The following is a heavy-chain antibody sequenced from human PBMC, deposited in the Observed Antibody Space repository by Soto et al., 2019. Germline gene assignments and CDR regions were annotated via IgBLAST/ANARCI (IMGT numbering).Heavy chain of an antibody. CDR2: IIPIFGTA. J-gene: IGHJ6*02. V-gene: IGHV1-69*13. D-gene: IGHD5-18*01. CDR3: ARDRSVTAMDTSGGMDV. CDR1: GGTFSSYA. Sequence: GASVKVSCKASGGTFSSYAISWVLQAPGQGLEWMGGIIPIFGTANYAQKFQGRVTITADESTSTAYMELSSLGSEDTAVYYCARDRSVTAMDTSGGMDVWGQGTTVTVS.